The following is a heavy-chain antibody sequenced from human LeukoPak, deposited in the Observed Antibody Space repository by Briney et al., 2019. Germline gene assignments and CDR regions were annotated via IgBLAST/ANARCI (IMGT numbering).Heavy chain of an antibody. D-gene: IGHD4-17*01. CDR1: GGSVSSGSYY. CDR2: IYYSGST. V-gene: IGHV4-61*01. J-gene: IGHJ4*02. CDR3: ARWVVYGDYFDY. Sequence: PSETLSLTCTVSGGSVSSGSYYWSWIRQPPGKGLEWIGYIYYSGSTNYNPSLKSRVTISVDTSKNQFSLKLGSVTAADTAVYYCARWVVYGDYFDYWGQGTLVTVSS.